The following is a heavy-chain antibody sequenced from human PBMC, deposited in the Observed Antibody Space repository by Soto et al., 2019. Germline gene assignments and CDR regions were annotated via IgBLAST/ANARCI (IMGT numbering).Heavy chain of an antibody. CDR2: IIPIFGTA. CDR1: GGTFSSYA. J-gene: IGHJ4*02. CDR3: ARETYYDSSGSHFDY. V-gene: IGHV1-69*13. Sequence: ASVKVSCKASGGTFSSYAISWVRQAPGQGLEWMGGIIPIFGTANYAQKFQGRVTITADESTSTAYMELSSLRSEDTAMYYCARETYYDSSGSHFDYWGQGTLVTVSS. D-gene: IGHD3-22*01.